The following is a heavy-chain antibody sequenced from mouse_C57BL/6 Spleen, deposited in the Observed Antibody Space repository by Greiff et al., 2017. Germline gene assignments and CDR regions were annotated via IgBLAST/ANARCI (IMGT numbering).Heavy chain of an antibody. Sequence: EVKLEESGPGLVKPSQSLSLTCSVTGYSITSGYYWNWIRQFPGNKLEWMGYISYDGSNNYNPSLKNRISITRDTSKNQFFLKLNSVTTEDTATYYCARGDDYGYFDYWGQGTTLTVSS. CDR3: ARGDDYGYFDY. CDR1: GYSITSGYY. V-gene: IGHV3-6*01. D-gene: IGHD2-4*01. CDR2: ISYDGSN. J-gene: IGHJ2*01.